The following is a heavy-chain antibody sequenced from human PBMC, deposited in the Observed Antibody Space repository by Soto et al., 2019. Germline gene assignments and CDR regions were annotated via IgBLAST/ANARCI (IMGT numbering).Heavy chain of an antibody. CDR3: ARDRLRYYDFWSGYSEHFFDY. V-gene: IGHV3-30-3*01. CDR2: ISYDGSNK. CDR1: VFTCSIYA. Sequence: ALRRAGAACVFTCSIYAMHWVLQGRCKGLEWVAVISYDGSNKYYADSVKGRFTISRDNSKTTLYLQMNRLRAEDTAVYYCARDRLRYYDFWSGYSEHFFDYWAQRTLVTLS. D-gene: IGHD3-3*01. J-gene: IGHJ4*02.